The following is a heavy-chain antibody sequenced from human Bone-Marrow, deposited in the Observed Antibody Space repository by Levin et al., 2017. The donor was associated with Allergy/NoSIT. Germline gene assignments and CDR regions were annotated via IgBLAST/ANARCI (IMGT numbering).Heavy chain of an antibody. J-gene: IGHJ4*02. CDR2: IYSSGST. Sequence: KASETLSLTCTVSGGSVTSGTYYWSWIRQPPGKGLEWIGYIYSSGSTNYNPSLKSRVTISVGTSKNQFSLKLTSVTAADMAVYYCTRGGFGTYSTFDYWGQGALVTVSS. V-gene: IGHV4-61*01. D-gene: IGHD1-26*01. CDR3: TRGGFGTYSTFDY. CDR1: GGSVTSGTYY.